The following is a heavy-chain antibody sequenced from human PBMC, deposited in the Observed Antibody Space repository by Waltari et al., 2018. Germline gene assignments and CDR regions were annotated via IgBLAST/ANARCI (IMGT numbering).Heavy chain of an antibody. CDR3: ARPPPGVVADAYDY. CDR2: IKQDGSEE. D-gene: IGHD2-15*01. J-gene: IGHJ4*02. V-gene: IGHV3-7*01. CDR1: GFPFGSFW. Sequence: VQLVQAGGGLVQPGGSQRLYCMGSGFPFGSFWMSWVRQAPGKGLEWVANIKQDGSEEYYVDSVKGRFTISRDNAKKSLYLQMNSLRVEDTAVYYCARPPPGVVADAYDYWGQGTLVTVSS.